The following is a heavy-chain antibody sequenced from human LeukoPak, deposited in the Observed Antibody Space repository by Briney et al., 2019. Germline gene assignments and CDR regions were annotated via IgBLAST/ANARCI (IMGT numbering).Heavy chain of an antibody. D-gene: IGHD4-17*01. V-gene: IGHV3-23*01. CDR2: ISGSGGST. CDR3: AKDGTTDPTDAFDI. Sequence: PGGSLRLSWAASGFTFSSYAMSWARQAPGKGLEGVSAISGSGGSTYYADSVKGRLPISRDNSKNTLYLQMNSLRAEDTAVYYCAKDGTTDPTDAFDIWGQGTMVTVSS. CDR1: GFTFSSYA. J-gene: IGHJ3*02.